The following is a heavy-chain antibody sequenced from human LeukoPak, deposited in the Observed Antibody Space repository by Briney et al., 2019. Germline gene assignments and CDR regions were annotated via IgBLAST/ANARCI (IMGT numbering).Heavy chain of an antibody. V-gene: IGHV1-2*02. D-gene: IGHD3-3*01. Sequence: ASVKVSCKASGYTFTGYYMHWVRQAPGQGLEWMGWINPNSGGTNYAQKFQGRVTMTRDTSISTAYMELSRPRSDDTAVYYCARDRALRFLEQGMDVWGQGTTVTVSS. CDR2: INPNSGGT. CDR3: ARDRALRFLEQGMDV. CDR1: GYTFTGYY. J-gene: IGHJ6*02.